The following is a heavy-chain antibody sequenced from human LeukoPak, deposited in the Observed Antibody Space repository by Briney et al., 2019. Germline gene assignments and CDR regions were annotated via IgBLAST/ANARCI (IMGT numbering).Heavy chain of an antibody. D-gene: IGHD1-26*01. CDR2: ITSSGTYI. V-gene: IGHV3-21*01. CDR1: GFTFNNYN. J-gene: IGHJ6*03. CDR3: ARDPYSGNYGNYYYYYMDV. Sequence: GGSLRLSCATSGFTFNNYNMNWVRQAPGRALEWVSSITSSGTYIFYADSVKGRFTISRDNAKNSLYLQMDSLGPEDTAVYYCARDPYSGNYGNYYYYYMDVWGKGTTVTISS.